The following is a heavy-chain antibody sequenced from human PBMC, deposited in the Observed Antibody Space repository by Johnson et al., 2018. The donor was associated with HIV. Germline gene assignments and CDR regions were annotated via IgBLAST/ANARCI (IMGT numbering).Heavy chain of an antibody. V-gene: IGHV3-73*01. CDR3: TSRREGYNLIGI. CDR2: IRSKANSYAT. J-gene: IGHJ3*02. D-gene: IGHD5-24*01. Sequence: VQLVESGGGVVQPGRSLRLSCAASGFTFSSYAMHWVRQASGKGLEWVGRIRSKANSYATAYAASVKGRFTISRDDSKNTAYLQMNSLKTEDTAVYYCTSRREGYNLIGIWGQGTMVTVSS. CDR1: GFTFSSYA.